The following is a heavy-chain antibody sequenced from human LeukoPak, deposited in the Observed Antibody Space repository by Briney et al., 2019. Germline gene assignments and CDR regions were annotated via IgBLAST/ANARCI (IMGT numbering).Heavy chain of an antibody. V-gene: IGHV1-18*01. Sequence: ASVKVSCKASGYTFTRYGITWVRQAPGQGLEWMGWISAYNGNTNYAQKLQGRVTMTTDTSTMTAYMELRSLRSDDTAVYYCASLRNYYGSGSYNWFDPWGQGTLVTVSS. CDR3: ASLRNYYGSGSYNWFDP. CDR2: ISAYNGNT. D-gene: IGHD3-10*01. CDR1: GYTFTRYG. J-gene: IGHJ5*02.